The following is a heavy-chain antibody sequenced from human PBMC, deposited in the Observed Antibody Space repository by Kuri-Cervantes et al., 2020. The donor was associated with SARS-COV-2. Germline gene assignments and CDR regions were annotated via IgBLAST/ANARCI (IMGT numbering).Heavy chain of an antibody. V-gene: IGHV1-2*02. J-gene: IGHJ3*02. CDR3: ARVLIRGGSCYAFDT. Sequence: ASVKVSCKASGYTFTGYYMHWVRQAPGQGLEWMGWINPNSGGTNYAQKFQGRVTMTRDTSISTAYMELRSLRSDDTAVYYCARVLIRGGSCYAFDTWGQGTMVTVSS. CDR1: GYTFTGYY. D-gene: IGHD2-15*01. CDR2: INPNSGGT.